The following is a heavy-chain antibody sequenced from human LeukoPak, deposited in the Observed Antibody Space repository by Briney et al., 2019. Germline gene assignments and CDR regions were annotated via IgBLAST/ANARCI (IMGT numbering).Heavy chain of an antibody. J-gene: IGHJ4*02. CDR3: ARVVVVVAAQDYFDY. D-gene: IGHD6-19*01. Sequence: GGSLRLSCAASGLTVSSNYMSWVRQAPGKGLEWVSVIYSDGNTYYADSVKGRFTISRDNSKNTLYLQMNSLRAEDTAVYYCARVVVVVAAQDYFDYWGQGTLVTVSS. V-gene: IGHV3-66*01. CDR2: IYSDGNT. CDR1: GLTVSSNY.